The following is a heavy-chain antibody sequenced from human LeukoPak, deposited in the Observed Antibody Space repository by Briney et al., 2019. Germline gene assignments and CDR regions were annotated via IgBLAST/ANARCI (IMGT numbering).Heavy chain of an antibody. J-gene: IGHJ3*02. D-gene: IGHD6-19*01. CDR1: GGSISSYY. V-gene: IGHV3-9*01. CDR3: AKDRQWLVLVGAFDI. Sequence: LSLTCTVSGGSISSYYWSWIRQPPGKGLEWVSGISWNSASIGYADSVKGRITISRDNAKNSLYLQMNSLRAEDTALYYCAKDRQWLVLVGAFDIWGQGTMVTVSS. CDR2: ISWNSASI.